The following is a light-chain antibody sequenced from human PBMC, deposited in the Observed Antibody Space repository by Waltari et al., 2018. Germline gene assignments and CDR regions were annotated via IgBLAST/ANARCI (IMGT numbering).Light chain of an antibody. V-gene: IGKV1-8*01. CDR3: QQYYSYPRT. Sequence: AIRITQSPSSLSSSTGYCVTITCRASQGISSYLAWYQQKPGKAPKLLIYAASTLQSGVPSRFSGSGSGTDFTLTISCLQSEDFATYYCQQYYSYPRTFGQGTKVEIK. CDR2: AAS. J-gene: IGKJ1*01. CDR1: QGISSY.